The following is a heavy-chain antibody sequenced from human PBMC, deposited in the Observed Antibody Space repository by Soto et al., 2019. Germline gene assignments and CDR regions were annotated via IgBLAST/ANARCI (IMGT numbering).Heavy chain of an antibody. Sequence: EVQLLESGGGLVRPGGSLRLSCAASGFTFSSYAMSWVRQAPGKGLEWVSAVGGSGSSTYYADSVKGRFTISRDNSKNTLYLEMNSLRAEDTAVYYCAHHQRTTARQLGYFDYWGQGTLVTVSS. CDR1: GFTFSSYA. V-gene: IGHV3-23*01. CDR2: VGGSGSST. D-gene: IGHD6-6*01. CDR3: AHHQRTTARQLGYFDY. J-gene: IGHJ4*02.